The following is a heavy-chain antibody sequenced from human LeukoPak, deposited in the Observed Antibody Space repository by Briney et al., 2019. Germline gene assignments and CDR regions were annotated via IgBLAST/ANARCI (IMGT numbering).Heavy chain of an antibody. D-gene: IGHD3-10*01. V-gene: IGHV3-7*01. CDR1: GFTFSNYW. CDR2: IKTDGSQI. Sequence: PGGSLRLSCVASGFTFSNYWMTWVRQAPGKGLEWVANIKTDGSQIYYVDSVKGRFTISRDNAKNSLYLQMNGLRAEDTAVYYCARVSNYYGSGNYQKQFDYWGQGTLVTVSS. J-gene: IGHJ4*02. CDR3: ARVSNYYGSGNYQKQFDY.